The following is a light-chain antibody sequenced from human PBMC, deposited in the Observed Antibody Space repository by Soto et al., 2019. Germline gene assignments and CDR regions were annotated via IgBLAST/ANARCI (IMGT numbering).Light chain of an antibody. CDR2: GSS. CDR3: QSHDNTLSASL. J-gene: IGLJ2*01. V-gene: IGLV1-40*01. CDR1: SSNIGAGHV. Sequence: QSVLTQPPSVSGAPGQRVTISCTGSSSNIGAGHVVHWYQQFPGRAPNLLIYGSSNRPSGVPDRFSGSKSGTSASLAITGLQAEDEADYYCQSHDNTLSASLFGGGTKLTVL.